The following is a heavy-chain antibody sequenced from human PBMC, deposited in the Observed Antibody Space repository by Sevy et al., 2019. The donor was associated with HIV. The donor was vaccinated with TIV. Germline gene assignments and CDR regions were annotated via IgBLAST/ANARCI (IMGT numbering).Heavy chain of an antibody. CDR1: GGSFSGYY. J-gene: IGHJ4*02. CDR2: INHSAST. D-gene: IGHD6-19*01. V-gene: IGHV4-34*01. CDR3: ARYRVAGNFDY. Sequence: SETLSLTGAVYGGSFSGYYWNWIRQPPGKGLEWIGEINHSASTNYNPSLKSRVTISVDTSKNQFSLKLSSVTAADTAVYYCARYRVAGNFDYWGQGTLVTVSS.